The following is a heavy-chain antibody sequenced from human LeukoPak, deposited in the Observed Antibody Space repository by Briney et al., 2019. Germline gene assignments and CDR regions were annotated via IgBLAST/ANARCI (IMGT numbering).Heavy chain of an antibody. CDR2: IKQDGSET. J-gene: IGHJ4*02. V-gene: IGHV3-7*05. CDR1: GFTFSNYW. Sequence: PGGSLRLSCAASGFTFSNYWLTWVRQAPGKGLQWVANIKQDGSETHYVDSVKGRFTISRDNAKNSLYLQMNSLRAEGTAVYYCARPLGYCSGGSCFPFDYWGQGTLVTVSS. CDR3: ARPLGYCSGGSCFPFDY. D-gene: IGHD2-15*01.